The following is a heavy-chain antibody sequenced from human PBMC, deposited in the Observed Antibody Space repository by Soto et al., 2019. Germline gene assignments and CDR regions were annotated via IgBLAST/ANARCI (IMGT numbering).Heavy chain of an antibody. CDR3: ARDHMVSLKGDFWSGYQFPWFDP. CDR1: GFTFSSYG. CDR2: IWYDGSNK. V-gene: IGHV3-33*01. D-gene: IGHD3-3*01. J-gene: IGHJ5*02. Sequence: QVQLVESGGGVVQPGRSLRLSCAASGFTFSSYGMHWVRQAPGKGLEWVAVIWYDGSNKYYADSVKGRFTISRDNSKNTLYLQMNSLRAEDTAMYYCARDHMVSLKGDFWSGYQFPWFDPWGQGTLVTVSS.